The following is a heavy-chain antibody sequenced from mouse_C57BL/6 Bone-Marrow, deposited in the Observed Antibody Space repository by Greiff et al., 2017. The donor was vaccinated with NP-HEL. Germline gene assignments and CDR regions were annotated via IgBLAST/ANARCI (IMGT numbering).Heavy chain of an antibody. CDR1: GFTFSNYW. D-gene: IGHD4-1*01. J-gene: IGHJ2*01. Sequence: EVQLVESGGGLVQPGGSMKLSCVASGFTFSNYWMNWVRQSPEKGLEWVAQIRLKSDNYATHYAESVKGRFTISRHDSKSSVYLQMNNLRAEDTGIYYCTKLGQDYWGQGTTLTVSS. CDR3: TKLGQDY. V-gene: IGHV6-3*01. CDR2: IRLKSDNYAT.